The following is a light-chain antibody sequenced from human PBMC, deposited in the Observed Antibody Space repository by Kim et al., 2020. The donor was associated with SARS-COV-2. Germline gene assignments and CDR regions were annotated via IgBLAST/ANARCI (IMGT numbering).Light chain of an antibody. V-gene: IGLV1-47*02. CDR3: AAWDDSLRGKV. J-gene: IGLJ3*02. CDR1: RSNSGSNS. CDR2: RNN. Sequence: GQTVTISCSGSRSNSGSNSVHWFQQFPGTTPKLLIYRNNQRPSGVPDRFSGSKAGTSASLAISGLRSEDEADYYCAAWDDSLRGKVFGGGTQLTVL.